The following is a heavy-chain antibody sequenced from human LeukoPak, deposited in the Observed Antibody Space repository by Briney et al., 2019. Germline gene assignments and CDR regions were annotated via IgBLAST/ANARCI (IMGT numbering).Heavy chain of an antibody. D-gene: IGHD6-19*01. CDR3: ARDSSGWSRGFDP. V-gene: IGHV1-2*02. J-gene: IGHJ5*02. CDR2: INPNRGGT. CDR1: GYTFTVYY. Sequence: ASVKVSCKASGYTFTVYYMHWVRQAPGQGLEWMGWINPNRGGTNYAQKFQGRVTMTRDTSISTAYMELSRLRSDDTAVYYCARDSSGWSRGFDPWGRGTLVTVSS.